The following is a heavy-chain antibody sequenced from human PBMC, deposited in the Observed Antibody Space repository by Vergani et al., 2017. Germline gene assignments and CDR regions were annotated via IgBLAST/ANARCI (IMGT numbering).Heavy chain of an antibody. J-gene: IGHJ4*02. V-gene: IGHV1-69*12. CDR1: GGTFSSYA. D-gene: IGHD6-19*01. CDR2: IIPIFGTA. CDR3: ARIGSSGSPLLD. Sequence: QVQLVQSGAEVKKPGSSVKVSCKASGGTFSSYAISWVRQAPGQGLEWMGGIIPIFGTANYAQKFQGRVTITADESTSTAYMELSSLRSEDPAVSYCARIGSSGSPLLDWGQGTLVTVSS.